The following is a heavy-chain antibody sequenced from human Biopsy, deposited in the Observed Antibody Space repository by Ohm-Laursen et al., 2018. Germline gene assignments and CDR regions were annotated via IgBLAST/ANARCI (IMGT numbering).Heavy chain of an antibody. V-gene: IGHV3-9*01. Sequence: SLRLSCAASGFTFNDYGMHWVRQPPGKGLEWVSGIRRNSAIIDYADSVRGRFTISRDNARRFLFLQMNNLKSEDTAFYYCARDRGGARYGMDVWGRGTRATVSS. CDR2: IRRNSAII. CDR3: ARDRGGARYGMDV. D-gene: IGHD1-26*01. J-gene: IGHJ6*02. CDR1: GFTFNDYG.